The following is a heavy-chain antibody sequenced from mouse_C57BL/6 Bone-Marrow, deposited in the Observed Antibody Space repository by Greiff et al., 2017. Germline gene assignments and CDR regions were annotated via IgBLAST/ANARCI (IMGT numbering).Heavy chain of an antibody. Sequence: EVKLMESGGGLVQPGGSLKLSCAASGFTFSDYGMAWVRQAPRKGPEWVAFISNLAYSIYYADTVTGRFTISRENANNTLYLEMSSLRSEDTAMYYCARLNYGNAMDYWGQGTSVTVSS. D-gene: IGHD1-1*01. CDR1: GFTFSDYG. J-gene: IGHJ4*01. CDR2: ISNLAYSI. CDR3: ARLNYGNAMDY. V-gene: IGHV5-15*01.